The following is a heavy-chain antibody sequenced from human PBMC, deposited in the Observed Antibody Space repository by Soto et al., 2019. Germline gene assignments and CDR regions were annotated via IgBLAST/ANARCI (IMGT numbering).Heavy chain of an antibody. CDR1: GGSISSGGYY. D-gene: IGHD2-15*01. CDR2: IYYSGST. J-gene: IGHJ4*02. CDR3: AREGYRGPTTEIDD. Sequence: QVQLQESGPGLVKPSQTLSITCTVSGGSISSGGYYWSWIRQHPGTGLEWIGYIYYSGSTYYNPSLKSRVNIAVNTSKNQFSLKLSSVTAADTAVYYCAREGYRGPTTEIDDCGQGTLVTVSS. V-gene: IGHV4-31*03.